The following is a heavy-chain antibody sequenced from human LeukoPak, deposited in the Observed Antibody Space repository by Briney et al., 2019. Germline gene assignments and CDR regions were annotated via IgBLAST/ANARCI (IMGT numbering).Heavy chain of an antibody. V-gene: IGHV5-51*01. CDR1: GYNFASQW. D-gene: IGHD3-22*01. CDR3: STRAFSDTSPVA. Sequence: GESLKISCKHSGYNFASQWIGWVRQMPGKGLEWMGIINPGNSDIVYTPSFQGQVSFSADKSTSTVFLQWGGLKASDTATYYCSTRAFSDTSPVAWGQGTLVTVSS. CDR2: INPGNSDI. J-gene: IGHJ5*02.